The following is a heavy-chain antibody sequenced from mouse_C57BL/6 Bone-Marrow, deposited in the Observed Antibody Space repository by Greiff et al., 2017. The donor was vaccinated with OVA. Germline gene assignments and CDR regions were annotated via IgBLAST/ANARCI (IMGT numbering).Heavy chain of an antibody. Sequence: VQRVESGGGLVQPGGSLKLSCAASGFTFSDYYMYWVRQTPEKRLEWVAYISNGGGSTYYPDTVKGRFTISRDNAKNPLYLQMSRLKSEDTAMYYCARQGGFITTVPGYFDYWGQGTTLTVSS. CDR3: ARQGGFITTVPGYFDY. CDR1: GFTFSDYY. CDR2: ISNGGGST. V-gene: IGHV5-12*01. J-gene: IGHJ2*01. D-gene: IGHD1-1*01.